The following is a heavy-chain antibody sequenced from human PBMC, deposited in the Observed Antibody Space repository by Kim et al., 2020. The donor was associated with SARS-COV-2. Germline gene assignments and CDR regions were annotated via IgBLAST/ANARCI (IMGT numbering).Heavy chain of an antibody. D-gene: IGHD6-13*01. Sequence: QKVQGRVTITADESTSTAYMELSSLRSEDTAVYYCARAEYSSSWPYYFDYWGQGTLVTVSS. V-gene: IGHV1-69*01. CDR3: ARAEYSSSWPYYFDY. J-gene: IGHJ4*02.